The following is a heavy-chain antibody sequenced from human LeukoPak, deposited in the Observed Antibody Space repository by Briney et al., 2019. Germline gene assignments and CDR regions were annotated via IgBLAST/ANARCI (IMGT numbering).Heavy chain of an antibody. CDR2: IYYSGST. V-gene: IGHV4-39*01. D-gene: IGHD3-16*01. CDR3: ARRGTRNYYYMDV. J-gene: IGHJ6*03. Sequence: SETLSLTCTVSGGSISSSSYYWGWIRQPPGKGLEWIGSIYYSGSTYYNPSLKSRVTISVDTSKNQFSLKLSSVTAADTAVYYCARRGTRNYYYMDVWGKGTTVTISS. CDR1: GGSISSSSYY.